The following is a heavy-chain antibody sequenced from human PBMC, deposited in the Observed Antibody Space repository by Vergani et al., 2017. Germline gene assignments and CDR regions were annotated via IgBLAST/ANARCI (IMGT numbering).Heavy chain of an antibody. J-gene: IGHJ3*02. Sequence: EVQLVESGGGVVRPGGSLRLSCAASGFTFDDYGMSWVRQAPGKGLEWVSGINWNSGSIGYADSVKGRFTISRDNSKNTLYLQMNSLRAEDTAVYYCARAPYYYDSSGYHAFDIWGQGTMVTVSS. D-gene: IGHD3-22*01. CDR3: ARAPYYYDSSGYHAFDI. CDR1: GFTFDDYG. CDR2: INWNSGSI. V-gene: IGHV3-20*04.